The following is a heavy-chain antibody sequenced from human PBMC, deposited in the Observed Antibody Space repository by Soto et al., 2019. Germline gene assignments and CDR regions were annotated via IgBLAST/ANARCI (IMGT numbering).Heavy chain of an antibody. CDR1: GYSFTNND. CDR3: ARMETFGSLNWFDP. CDR2: MNPGSGDT. V-gene: IGHV1-8*01. D-gene: IGHD3-16*01. J-gene: IGHJ5*02. Sequence: GASVKVSCKASGYSFTNNDVSWGRQATGQGLEWMGWMNPGSGDTGYAQKFQGRVTMTRDISIATAYMELNNLRSDDTAIYYCARMETFGSLNWFDPWGQGTLVTVSS.